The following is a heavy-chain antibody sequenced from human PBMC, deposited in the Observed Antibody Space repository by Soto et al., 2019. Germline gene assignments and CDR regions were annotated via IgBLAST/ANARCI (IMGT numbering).Heavy chain of an antibody. Sequence: SETLSLTCTVSGGSISSGGYYWSWIRQHPGKGLEWIGYIYYSGSTYYNPSLKSRVTISVDTSKNQFSLKLMSLSAADTAVYYCGRLEGLATISCYFDYWGQGALVTVSS. CDR2: IYYSGST. J-gene: IGHJ4*02. D-gene: IGHD1-1*01. CDR1: GGSISSGGYY. V-gene: IGHV4-31*03. CDR3: GRLEGLATISCYFDY.